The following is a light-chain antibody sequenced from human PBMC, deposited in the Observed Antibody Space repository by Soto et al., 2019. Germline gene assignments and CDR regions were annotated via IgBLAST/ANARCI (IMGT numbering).Light chain of an antibody. V-gene: IGKV1-13*02. CDR2: GAS. CDR3: QQLFMYPPT. Sequence: IQLTQSPSSLSASIRDTVSITCRASQGIATGLAWYQQKPGKAPKLLIYGASTLQSGVPSRFSGSGSGTDFTLTVSSLQPEDFATYYCQQLFMYPPTFGPGTKVDIK. CDR1: QGIATG. J-gene: IGKJ3*01.